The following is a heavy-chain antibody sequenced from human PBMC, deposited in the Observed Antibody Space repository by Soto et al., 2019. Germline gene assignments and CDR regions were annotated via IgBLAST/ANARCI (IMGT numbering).Heavy chain of an antibody. V-gene: IGHV1-46*03. D-gene: IGHD1-1*01. CDR2: MNPSGSNT. CDR1: GYIFTSYY. CDR3: ARGSTGKIDY. Sequence: QVQLVQSGAEVKKSGASVKVSCKASGYIFTSYYLHWVRQAPGQGLEWMGRMNPSGSNTVYAQMFHGGVTMTSDKSTNTVSMELSSLNSEDTAVYYCARGSTGKIDYWGQGTLVTVSS. J-gene: IGHJ4*02.